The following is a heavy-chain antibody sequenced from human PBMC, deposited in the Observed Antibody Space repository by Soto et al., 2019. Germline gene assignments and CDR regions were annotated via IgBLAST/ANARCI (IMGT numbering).Heavy chain of an antibody. CDR3: ARGRTVRNYADDSSDYFYFFDY. CDR1: GDSISTFY. Sequence: SETLSLTCTVSGDSISTFYWGWMRQSPGKELEWIGYVHYTGSTNYNPSLKSRVTISVDRFKNQFSLKLTSANAADTAVYYCARGRTVRNYADDSSDYFYFFDYWGQGTQVTVSS. V-gene: IGHV4-59*01. D-gene: IGHD3-22*01. CDR2: VHYTGST. J-gene: IGHJ4*02.